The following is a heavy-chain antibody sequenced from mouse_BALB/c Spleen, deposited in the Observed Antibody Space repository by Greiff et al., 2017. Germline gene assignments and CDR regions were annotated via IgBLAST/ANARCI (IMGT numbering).Heavy chain of an antibody. D-gene: IGHD5-1-1*01. CDR2: ISSGGSYT. J-gene: IGHJ3*01. CDR1: GFTFSSYG. CDR3: ARQRGYPWLAY. Sequence: EVKLQESGGDLVKPGGSLKLSCAASGFTFSSYGMSWVRQTPDKRLEWVATISSGGSYTYYPDSVKVRFTISRNNAKNTLYLQMSSVKSEDTDMYYCARQRGYPWLAYWGKGTLVTVSA. V-gene: IGHV5-6*01.